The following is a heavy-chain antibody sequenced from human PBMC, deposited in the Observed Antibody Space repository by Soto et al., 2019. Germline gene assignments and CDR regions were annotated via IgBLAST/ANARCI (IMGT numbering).Heavy chain of an antibody. J-gene: IGHJ4*02. V-gene: IGHV4-30-4*01. CDR3: ARGAAVAGTLKFDY. CDR1: GGSISSGDYY. CDR2: IYYSGST. Sequence: SETLSLTCTVSGGSISSGDYYWSWIRQPPGKGLEWIGYIYYSGSTYYNPSLKSRVTISVDTSKNQFSLKLSSVTAADTAVYYCARGAAVAGTLKFDYWGQGTLVTVSS. D-gene: IGHD6-13*01.